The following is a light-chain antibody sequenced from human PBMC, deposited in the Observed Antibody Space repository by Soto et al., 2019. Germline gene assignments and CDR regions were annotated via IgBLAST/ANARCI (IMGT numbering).Light chain of an antibody. Sequence: DIQMTQSPSTLSASVGDRVTITCRASQSISGWLAWYQQKPGKAPNLLIYKASSLERGVPSRFSGCGSGTEFTLTISSLQLDDFATYYCQQYDSYSRFTFGPGTKVDIK. CDR3: QQYDSYSRFT. J-gene: IGKJ3*01. CDR1: QSISGW. CDR2: KAS. V-gene: IGKV1-5*03.